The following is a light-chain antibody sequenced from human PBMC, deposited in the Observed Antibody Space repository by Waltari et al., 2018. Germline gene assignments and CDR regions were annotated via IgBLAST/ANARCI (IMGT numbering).Light chain of an antibody. Sequence: HSALTPPASVSGSLGPSITISCTGTISDVGNYDLVSWYQQHPGRAPKLMIHEVYKRPSGISSRFSASKSGATASLTISGLRAEDEADYYCCSYGGPSTPYVFGTGTKVTVL. V-gene: IGLV2-23*02. CDR3: CSYGGPSTPYV. CDR2: EVY. CDR1: ISDVGNYDL. J-gene: IGLJ1*01.